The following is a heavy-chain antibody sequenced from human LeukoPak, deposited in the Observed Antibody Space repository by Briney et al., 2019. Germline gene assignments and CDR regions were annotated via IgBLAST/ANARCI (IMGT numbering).Heavy chain of an antibody. CDR1: GDSISSYY. V-gene: IGHV4-4*07. CDR3: ARDRTYYGSGSYYNVVDY. D-gene: IGHD3-10*01. CDR2: IYTSGST. J-gene: IGHJ4*02. Sequence: PSETLSLTCTVSGDSISSYYWSWIRQPAGKGLEWIGRIYTSGSTNYNPSLKSRVTMSVDTSKNQFSLKLSSVTAADTAVYYCARDRTYYGSGSYYNVVDYWGQGTLVTVSS.